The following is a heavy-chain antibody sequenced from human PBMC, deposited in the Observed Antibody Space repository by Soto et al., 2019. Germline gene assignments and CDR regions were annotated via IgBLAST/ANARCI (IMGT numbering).Heavy chain of an antibody. J-gene: IGHJ6*02. CDR3: ARGRYSGYDMPDTYYYYNYGMDV. Sequence: QVQLVQSGAEVKKPGSSVKVSCKASGGTFSSHGISWVRQAPGQGLEWMGGIVPIFGTADDAQRFRGRVTIPADESTSTAYMERSGLRSEDTAVYYCARGRYSGYDMPDTYYYYNYGMDVWGQGTTVTVSS. V-gene: IGHV1-69*12. CDR1: GGTFSSHG. D-gene: IGHD5-12*01. CDR2: IVPIFGTA.